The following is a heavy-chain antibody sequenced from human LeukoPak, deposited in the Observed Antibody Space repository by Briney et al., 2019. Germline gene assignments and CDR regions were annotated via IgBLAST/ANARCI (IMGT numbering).Heavy chain of an antibody. D-gene: IGHD6-19*01. Sequence: PSETLSLTCTVSDDSISNYYWSWIRQPPGKGLEWIGYMFYSGRTSYNPSLKSRVTISVDTSKNRVSLRLSSMTAADTAVYYCARVSLAAANDAFDIWGQGTVVTVSS. J-gene: IGHJ3*02. CDR2: MFYSGRT. V-gene: IGHV4-59*01. CDR3: ARVSLAAANDAFDI. CDR1: DDSISNYY.